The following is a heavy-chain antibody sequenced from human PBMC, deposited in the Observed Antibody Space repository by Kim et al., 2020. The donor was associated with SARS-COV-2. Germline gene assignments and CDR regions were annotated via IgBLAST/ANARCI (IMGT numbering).Heavy chain of an antibody. V-gene: IGHV1-69*01. D-gene: IGHD6-13*01. CDR3: ARDHSSISWSLTFDY. Sequence: QKFQGRVTITADESTSTAYMELSSLRSEDTAVYYCARDHSSISWSLTFDYWGQGTLVTVSS. J-gene: IGHJ4*02.